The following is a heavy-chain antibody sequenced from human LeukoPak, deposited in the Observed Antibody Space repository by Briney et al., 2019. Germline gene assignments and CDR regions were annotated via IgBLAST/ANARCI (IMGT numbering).Heavy chain of an antibody. D-gene: IGHD3-10*01. CDR1: GGSISSGGYS. Sequence: SQTLSLTCAVSGGSISSGGYSWTWIRQPPGKTLEWIGYIYHSGSTYYNPSLKSRVTISVDRSKNQFSLNLTSVTAADTAVYYCASRWFGKSFDYWGQGTLVTVSS. CDR2: IYHSGST. J-gene: IGHJ4*02. V-gene: IGHV4-30-2*01. CDR3: ASRWFGKSFDY.